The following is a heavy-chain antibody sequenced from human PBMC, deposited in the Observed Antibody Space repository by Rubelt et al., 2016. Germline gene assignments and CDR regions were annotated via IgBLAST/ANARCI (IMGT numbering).Heavy chain of an antibody. CDR2: INPKDGAT. J-gene: IGHJ4*02. Sequence: GQLVQSGAEVKKPGASVKVSCKSSGYSFTDYFIHWVRQAPGQGLEWMGSINPKDGATKYAQRFQGRVTLTWDTAITTADMELSGLRSDDWAVYYCARGGRGVESVYVQLDYWGRGSLGTVSS. D-gene: IGHD5/OR15-5a*01. CDR3: ARGGRGVESVYVQLDY. V-gene: IGHV1-2*02. CDR1: GYSFTDYF.